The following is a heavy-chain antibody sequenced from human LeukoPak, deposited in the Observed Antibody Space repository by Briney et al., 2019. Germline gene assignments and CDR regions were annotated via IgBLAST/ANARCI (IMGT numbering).Heavy chain of an antibody. D-gene: IGHD3-22*01. V-gene: IGHV1-2*02. CDR2: INPNSGGT. CDR3: ARVLKKSSGYYLGY. Sequence: ASVKVSCKASGYTFTGYYMHWVRQAPGQGLEWMGWINPNSGGTNYAQKFQGRVTMTRNTSISTAYMELSSLRSEDTAVYYCARVLKKSSGYYLGYWGQGTLVTVSS. J-gene: IGHJ4*02. CDR1: GYTFTGYY.